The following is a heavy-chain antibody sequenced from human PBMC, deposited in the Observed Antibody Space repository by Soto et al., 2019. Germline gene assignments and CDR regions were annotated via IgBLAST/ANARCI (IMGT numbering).Heavy chain of an antibody. V-gene: IGHV3-21*04. J-gene: IGHJ4*02. D-gene: IGHD3-10*01. CDR3: AKGFYGSGSYYNERAFDS. Sequence: SGFTFSSYSMNWFRQAPGKGLEWVSSISSSSSYTYYADSVKGRFTISRDNPKNTIYLQMNSLRAEDTAVYYCAKGFYGSGSYYNERAFDSWGQGTLVTVSS. CDR2: ISSSSSYT. CDR1: GFTFSSYS.